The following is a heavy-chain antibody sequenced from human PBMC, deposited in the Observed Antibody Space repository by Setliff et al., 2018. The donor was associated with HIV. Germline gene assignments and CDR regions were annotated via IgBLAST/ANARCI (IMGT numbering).Heavy chain of an antibody. D-gene: IGHD3-22*01. CDR3: ARAYYYDSSGYYTYFDY. V-gene: IGHV3-66*02. CDR1: GFTVSSNY. Sequence: GGSLRLSCAASGFTVSSNYMSWVRQAPGKGLEWVSVIYSGGSTYYADSVKGRFTISRDNSKNTLYLQMNSLRAEDTAVYYCARAYYYDSSGYYTYFDYWGQGTLVTVSS. CDR2: IYSGGST. J-gene: IGHJ4*02.